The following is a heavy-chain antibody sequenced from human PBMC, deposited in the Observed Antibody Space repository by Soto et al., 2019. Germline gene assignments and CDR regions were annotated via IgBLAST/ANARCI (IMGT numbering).Heavy chain of an antibody. Sequence: PEGSLRLSCASSGFTFSSYEMNWVRQAPGKGLEWISYIRSGGTTMYYADSVKGRFTISRDNAKNSLYLQMNSLTAEDTAVYYCAGRDGHNRRKAPYYYYYYGMNVWGQGTTVTVSS. CDR2: IRSGGTTM. V-gene: IGHV3-48*03. CDR3: AGRDGHNRRKAPYYYYYYGMNV. J-gene: IGHJ6*02. D-gene: IGHD2-15*01. CDR1: GFTFSSYE.